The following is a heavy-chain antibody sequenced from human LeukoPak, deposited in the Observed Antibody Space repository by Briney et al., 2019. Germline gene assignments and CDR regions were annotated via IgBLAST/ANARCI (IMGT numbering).Heavy chain of an antibody. J-gene: IGHJ6*02. V-gene: IGHV3-53*04. D-gene: IGHD1-1*01. CDR3: ARGTFRYYYGMDV. Sequence: GGSLRLSCAASGFTFSSYAMSWVRQAPGKGLEWVSVIYSGGSTYYADSVKGRFTISRHNSKNTLYLQMNSLRAEDTAVYYCARGTFRYYYGMDVWGQGTTVTVSS. CDR1: GFTFSSYA. CDR2: IYSGGST.